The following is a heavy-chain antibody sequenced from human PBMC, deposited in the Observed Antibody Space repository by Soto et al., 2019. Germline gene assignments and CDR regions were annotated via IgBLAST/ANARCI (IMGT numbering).Heavy chain of an antibody. CDR3: AADYLRHNSLNGYYYSYGMDV. J-gene: IGHJ6*02. Sequence: SGGSLRLSCAASGITFSTYAMSWVRRAPGKGLEWVSTIGSNGADKQYADFVKGRFTVSRDSSKSTLSLQMNSPRAEDTAVYYCAADYLRHNSLNGYYYSYGMDVWGQGTTVTVSS. V-gene: IGHV3-23*01. D-gene: IGHD4-17*01. CDR2: IGSNGADK. CDR1: GITFSTYA.